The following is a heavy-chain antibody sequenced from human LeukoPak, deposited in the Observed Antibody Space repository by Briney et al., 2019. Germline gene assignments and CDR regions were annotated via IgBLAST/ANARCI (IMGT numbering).Heavy chain of an antibody. CDR2: MNPNSGNT. CDR3: ASSHSSSPTYPYYFDY. CDR1: GYTFTSYD. V-gene: IGHV1-8*01. J-gene: IGHJ4*02. D-gene: IGHD6-13*01. Sequence: ASVKVSCKASGYTFTSYDINWVRQATGQGLEWMGWMNPNSGNTGYAQKFQGRVTMTRNTSISTAYMELSSLRSEDTAVYYCASSHSSSPTYPYYFDYWGQGTLVTVSS.